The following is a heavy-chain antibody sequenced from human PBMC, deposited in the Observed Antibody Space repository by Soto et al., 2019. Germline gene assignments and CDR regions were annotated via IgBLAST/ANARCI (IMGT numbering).Heavy chain of an antibody. CDR3: TKVGGLYDFWSGPLHFDL. J-gene: IGHJ4*02. Sequence: EAQLVESGGGLVQPGRSLRLSCVGSGFIFDDFAIHWVRQAPGKGLEWVSGISWNSDSIGYADSVKDRFTISRDNAKNALYLQMNSLRVEDTALYYCTKVGGLYDFWSGPLHFDLWGQGTLVTVSS. V-gene: IGHV3-9*01. CDR2: ISWNSDSI. D-gene: IGHD3-3*01. CDR1: GFIFDDFA.